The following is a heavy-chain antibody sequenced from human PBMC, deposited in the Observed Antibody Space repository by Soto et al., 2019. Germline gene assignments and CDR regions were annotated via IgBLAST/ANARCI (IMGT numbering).Heavy chain of an antibody. CDR3: ATSGSYYRYYFDY. CDR1: GYTLTELS. Sequence: ASVKVSCKVSGYTLTELSMHWVRQAPGKGLEWMGGFDPEDGETIYAQKFPGRVTMTEDTSTDTAYMELSSLRSEDTAVYYCATSGSYYRYYFDYWGQGTLVTVSS. V-gene: IGHV1-24*01. D-gene: IGHD1-26*01. CDR2: FDPEDGET. J-gene: IGHJ4*02.